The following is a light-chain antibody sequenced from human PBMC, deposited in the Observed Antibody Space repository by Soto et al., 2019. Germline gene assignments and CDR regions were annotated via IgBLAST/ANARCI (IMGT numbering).Light chain of an antibody. CDR3: AAWDGSLSEV. J-gene: IGLJ1*01. CDR2: KDN. V-gene: IGLV1-47*01. Sequence: QSVLTQPPSASVTPGQRVTISCSGSSSNIGSNYVYWYQQLPGTAPKLLIYKDNQRPSGVPDRFSGSKSGTSASLAISGLRSEDEADYYCAAWDGSLSEVFGTGTRSPS. CDR1: SSNIGSNY.